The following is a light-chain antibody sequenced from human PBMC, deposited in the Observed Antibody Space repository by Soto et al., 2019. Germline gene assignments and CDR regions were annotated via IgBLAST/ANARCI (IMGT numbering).Light chain of an antibody. CDR2: DAS. J-gene: IGKJ4*01. V-gene: IGKV3-20*01. CDR1: QSVSSY. CDR3: QQYDNSPLT. Sequence: EIVLTQSPATLSLSPGERATLSCRASQSVSSYLAWYQQKPGQAPRLLIYDASNRAAGIPDRFSGSGSGTDFTLTISRVEPEDFAVYYCQQYDNSPLTFGGGTKVDIK.